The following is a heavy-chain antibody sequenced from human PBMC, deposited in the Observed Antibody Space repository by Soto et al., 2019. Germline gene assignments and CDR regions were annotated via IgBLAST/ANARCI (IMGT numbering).Heavy chain of an antibody. J-gene: IGHJ6*02. Sequence: GGYLRLSCAASGFTFSSYSMNWVRQAPGKGLERVSSISSSSIYIYYADSVKGRFAISRDNAKNSLYLQMNSLRAEDTAVYYCARDRHCSSTSCYLYYYYGMDVWGQGTTVTVSS. CDR1: GFTFSSYS. V-gene: IGHV3-21*01. CDR3: ARDRHCSSTSCYLYYYYGMDV. CDR2: ISSSSIYI. D-gene: IGHD2-2*01.